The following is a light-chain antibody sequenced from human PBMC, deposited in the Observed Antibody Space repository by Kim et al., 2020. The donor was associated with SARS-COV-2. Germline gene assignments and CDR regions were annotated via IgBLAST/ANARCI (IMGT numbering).Light chain of an antibody. CDR1: SSDVGDYNA. J-gene: IGLJ2*01. CDR3: CSYAGSSYAGSYVV. V-gene: IGLV2-11*03. Sequence: TISCSGTSSDVGDYNAVSWYQQHPGKAPKVTIYDVSKRPSGVPDRFSGSKAGNTASLTISGLQAEDEADYYCCSYAGSSYAGSYVVFGGGTKLTVL. CDR2: DVS.